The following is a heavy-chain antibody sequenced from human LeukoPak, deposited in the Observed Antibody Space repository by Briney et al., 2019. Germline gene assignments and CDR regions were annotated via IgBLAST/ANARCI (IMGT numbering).Heavy chain of an antibody. CDR1: GFTFSSYA. CDR3: AKVVDHDILTGYYSD. D-gene: IGHD3-9*01. Sequence: GGSLRLSCAASGFTFSSYAMSWVRQAPGKGLEWVSIISGSGGSTYYADSVKGRFTISRDNSKNTLYLQMNSLRAEDTAVHYCAKVVDHDILTGYYSDWGQGTLVTVSS. V-gene: IGHV3-23*01. CDR2: ISGSGGST. J-gene: IGHJ4*02.